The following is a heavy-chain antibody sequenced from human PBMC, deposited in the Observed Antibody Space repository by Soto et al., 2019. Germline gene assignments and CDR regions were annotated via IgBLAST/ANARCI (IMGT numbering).Heavy chain of an antibody. CDR3: ARDAQGTEGYSLTVSYYYYMDV. V-gene: IGHV1-69*04. D-gene: IGHD4-4*01. CDR2: IIPILGIA. J-gene: IGHJ6*03. CDR1: GGTFSSYT. Sequence: ASVKVSCKASGGTFSSYTISWVRQAPGQGLEWMGRIIPILGIANYAQKFQGRVTITADKSTSTAYMELSSLRSEDTAVYYCARDAQGTEGYSLTVSYYYYMDVWGKGTTVTVSS.